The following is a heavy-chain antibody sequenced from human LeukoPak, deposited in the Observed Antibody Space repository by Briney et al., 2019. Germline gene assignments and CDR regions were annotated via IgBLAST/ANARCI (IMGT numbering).Heavy chain of an antibody. V-gene: IGHV1-24*01. Sequence: VASVKVSCKVSGYTLTELSMHWVRQAPGKGLEWMGGFEPEEGEHGETIYAQNFEGRLTLTEDTAADTAYMELVSLTSADTAVYYCATDRLEIYALHIWGQGTVVTVSS. D-gene: IGHD1-1*01. J-gene: IGHJ3*02. CDR2: FEPEEGEHGET. CDR3: ATDRLEIYALHI. CDR1: GYTLTELS.